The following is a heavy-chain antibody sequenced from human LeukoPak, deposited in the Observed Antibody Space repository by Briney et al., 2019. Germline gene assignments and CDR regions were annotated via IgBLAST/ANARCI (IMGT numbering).Heavy chain of an antibody. V-gene: IGHV1-58*02. D-gene: IGHD6-19*01. J-gene: IGHJ4*02. Sequence: SVKVSCKASGFTFTSSAMQWVRQARGQRLEWIGWIVVSSGNTNYAQKFQERVTITRDMSTSTAYMELSSLRSEDTAVYYCAAASSFYSSGWYGSGDYWGQGTLVTVSS. CDR2: IVVSSGNT. CDR3: AAASSFYSSGWYGSGDY. CDR1: GFTFTSSA.